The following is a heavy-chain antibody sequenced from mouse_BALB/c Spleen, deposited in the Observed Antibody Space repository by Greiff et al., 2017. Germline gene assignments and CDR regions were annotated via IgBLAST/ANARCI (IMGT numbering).Heavy chain of an antibody. V-gene: IGHV2-9*02. CDR2: IWAGGST. CDR3: ARAYDYDVGSDAMDY. D-gene: IGHD2-4*01. J-gene: IGHJ4*01. CDR1: GFSLTSYG. Sequence: QVQLKESGPGLVAPSQSLSITCTVSGFSLTSYGVHWVRQPPGKGLEWLGVIWAGGSTNYNSALMSRLSISKDNSKSQVFLKMNSLQTDDTAMYYCARAYDYDVGSDAMDYWGQGTSVTVSS.